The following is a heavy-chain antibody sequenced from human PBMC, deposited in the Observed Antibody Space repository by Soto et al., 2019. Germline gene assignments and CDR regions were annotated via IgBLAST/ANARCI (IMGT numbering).Heavy chain of an antibody. CDR2: IYPGDSDT. CDR1: GGSFIYYC. D-gene: IGHD6-6*01. Sequence: IWRRVSGGSFIYYCVVLVSPMPGKGLEWMGIIYPGDSDTRYSPSFQGQVTISADKSISTAYLQWSSLKASDTAIYYFARVSIAAPTYGMAVWGQG. J-gene: IGHJ6*02. CDR3: ARVSIAAPTYGMAV. V-gene: IGHV5-51*01.